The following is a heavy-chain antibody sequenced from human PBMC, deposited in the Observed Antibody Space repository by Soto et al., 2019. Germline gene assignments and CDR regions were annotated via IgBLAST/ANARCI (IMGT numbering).Heavy chain of an antibody. CDR2: MNPNSGNT. CDR3: ARVVVLRFLEWLPYNYYYYYGMDV. D-gene: IGHD3-3*01. J-gene: IGHJ6*02. Sequence: ASVKVSCKASGYTFTSYDINWVRQATGQGLEWMGWMNPNSGNTGYAQKFQGRVTMTRNTSISTAYMELSSLRSEDTAVYYCARVVVLRFLEWLPYNYYYYYGMDVWGQGTTVTVSS. CDR1: GYTFTSYD. V-gene: IGHV1-8*01.